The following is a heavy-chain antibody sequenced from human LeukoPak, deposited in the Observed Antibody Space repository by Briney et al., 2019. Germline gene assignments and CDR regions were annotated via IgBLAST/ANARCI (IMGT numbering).Heavy chain of an antibody. D-gene: IGHD3-10*01. CDR1: GYTFTSYA. CDR3: ARDITMVRGVIRYYYYYGMDV. V-gene: IGHV1-3*01. CDR2: INACNGNT. J-gene: IGHJ6*02. Sequence: GASVKVSCKASGYTFTSYAMHWVRQAPGQRLEWMGWINACNGNTKYSQKFQGRVTITRDTSASTAYMELRSLRSDGTAVYYCARDITMVRGVIRYYYYYGMDVWGQGTTVTVSS.